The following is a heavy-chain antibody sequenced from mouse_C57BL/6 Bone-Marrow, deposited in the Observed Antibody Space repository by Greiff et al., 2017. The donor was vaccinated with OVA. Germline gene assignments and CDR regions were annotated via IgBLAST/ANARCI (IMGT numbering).Heavy chain of an antibody. CDR3: ARAFDV. V-gene: IGHV2-2*01. CDR2: IWSGGST. Sequence: QVQLQQSGPGLVQPSQSLSITCTVSVFSLTSYGVHWVRQSPGKGLEWLGVIWSGGSTDYNAAFISRLSISKDNSKSQVFFKMNSLQADDTAIYYCARAFDVWGTGTTVTVSS. CDR1: VFSLTSYG. J-gene: IGHJ1*03.